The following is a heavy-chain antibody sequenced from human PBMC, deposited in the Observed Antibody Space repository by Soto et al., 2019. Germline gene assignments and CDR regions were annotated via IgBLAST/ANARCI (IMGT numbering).Heavy chain of an antibody. Sequence: EVQLVESGGGLVQPGGSLRLSCAASGFTVSTKYMSWVRQAPGKGLEWVSVINSGGSTFYADSVRGRFTISRDNSKNTVNLQMNSLRAEDTAVYYCARDRWAADYWGQGTLVTVSS. V-gene: IGHV3-66*01. D-gene: IGHD3-16*01. J-gene: IGHJ4*02. CDR3: ARDRWAADY. CDR1: GFTVSTKY. CDR2: INSGGST.